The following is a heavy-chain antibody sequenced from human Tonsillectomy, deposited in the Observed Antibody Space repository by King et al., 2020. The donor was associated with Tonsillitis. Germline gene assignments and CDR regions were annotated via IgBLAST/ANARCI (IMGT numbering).Heavy chain of an antibody. V-gene: IGHV3-7*01. CDR3: ARERGVGVAGALLWY. CDR2: INRDGSEE. CDR1: GFTFSNYW. J-gene: IGHJ4*02. Sequence: VQLVESGGGLVQPGGSLRLSCAASGFTFSNYWMSWVRQVPGKGLEWVANINRDGSEEYYVESVKGRFTISRDNAKNSLYLQMNSLRAEDTAVYYCARERGVGVAGALLWYWGQGTLVTVSS. D-gene: IGHD6-19*01.